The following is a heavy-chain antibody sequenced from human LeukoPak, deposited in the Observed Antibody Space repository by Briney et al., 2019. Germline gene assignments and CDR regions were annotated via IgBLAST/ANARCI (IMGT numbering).Heavy chain of an antibody. Sequence: GGSLRLSCAASGFTFSNYAMSWVRQAPGKGLEWVSAISGSGGSTYYVDSVKGRFTISRDNSKNTLYLQMNSLRDGDTAVYYCASADSGVYDYWGQGTLVTVSS. J-gene: IGHJ4*02. CDR1: GFTFSNYA. CDR2: ISGSGGST. V-gene: IGHV3-23*01. CDR3: ASADSGVYDY. D-gene: IGHD3-10*01.